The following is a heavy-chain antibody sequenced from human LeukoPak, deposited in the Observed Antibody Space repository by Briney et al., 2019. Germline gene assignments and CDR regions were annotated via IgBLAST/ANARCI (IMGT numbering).Heavy chain of an antibody. D-gene: IGHD2-2*01. CDR3: ARAFCSSTSCYADY. CDR2: ISAYNGDT. V-gene: IGHV1-18*01. CDR1: GYTFTNYH. J-gene: IGHJ4*02. Sequence: ASVNVSCKASGYTFTNYHISWVRQAPGQGLEWMGWISAYNGDTNSAQILQSRVTLTTDTSTSTAYMELRSLRSDDTAAYYCARAFCSSTSCYADYWGQGTLVTDAS.